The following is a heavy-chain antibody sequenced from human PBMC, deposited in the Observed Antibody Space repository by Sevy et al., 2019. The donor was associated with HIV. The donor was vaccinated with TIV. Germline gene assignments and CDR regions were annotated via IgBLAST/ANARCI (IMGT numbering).Heavy chain of an antibody. CDR2: ISSSSTYI. CDR1: GFTVSNYS. V-gene: IGHV3-21*01. D-gene: IGHD3-16*02. Sequence: GGSLRLSCAASGFTVSNYSMNWVRQAPGKGLEWVSSISSSSTYIYYAGSVKGRFTISRDDAKNSLFLQMNSLRAEDTAVYYCARDGGYDYVWGSFRYAGPGPADYWGQGTLVTVSS. J-gene: IGHJ4*02. CDR3: ARDGGYDYVWGSFRYAGPGPADY.